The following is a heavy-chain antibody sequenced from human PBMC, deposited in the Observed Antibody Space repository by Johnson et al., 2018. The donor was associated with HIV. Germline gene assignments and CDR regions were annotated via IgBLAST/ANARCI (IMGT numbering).Heavy chain of an antibody. J-gene: IGHJ3*02. V-gene: IGHV3-30*02. CDR2: IRYDGSNK. CDR3: ARDLELANGVDI. CDR1: GFTFSSYG. Sequence: QVQLVESGGGVVQPGGSLRLSCEASGFTFSSYGMQWVRQAPGKGLEWVAFIRYDGSNKYYADSVKGRFTISRDNSKNTLYLQMGSLRAEDMAMYYCARDLELANGVDIWGQGTMVTVSS. D-gene: IGHD1-7*01.